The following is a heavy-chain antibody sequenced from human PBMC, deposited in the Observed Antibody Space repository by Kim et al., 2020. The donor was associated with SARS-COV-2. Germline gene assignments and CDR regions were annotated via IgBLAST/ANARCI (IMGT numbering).Heavy chain of an antibody. J-gene: IGHJ4*02. D-gene: IGHD3-10*01. CDR1: GFTFSNYA. CDR2: ISGSCTDI. CDR3: AREGLGGRGNYYFDY. V-gene: IGHV3-23*01. Sequence: GGSLRLSCAASGFTFSNYAMTWVRQAPGKGLEWVSNISGSCTDIYYADSVRGRFTISRDNSKNTLYLQMNSLRAEDTAVYYCAREGLGGRGNYYFDYWGRGTLVTVSS.